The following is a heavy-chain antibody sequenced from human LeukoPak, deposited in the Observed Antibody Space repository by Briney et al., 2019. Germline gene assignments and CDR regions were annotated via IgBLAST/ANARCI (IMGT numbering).Heavy chain of an antibody. CDR2: ISAYNGNT. V-gene: IGHV1-18*01. J-gene: IGHJ6*02. Sequence: ASVKVSCKASGYTFTSYGISWVRQAPGQGLEWMGWISAYNGNTNYAQKLQGRVTMTTDTSTSTAYMELRSLRSDDTAVYYCARDESITIFGVVNYYGMDVWGQGTTVTVSS. D-gene: IGHD3-3*01. CDR1: GYTFTSYG. CDR3: ARDESITIFGVVNYYGMDV.